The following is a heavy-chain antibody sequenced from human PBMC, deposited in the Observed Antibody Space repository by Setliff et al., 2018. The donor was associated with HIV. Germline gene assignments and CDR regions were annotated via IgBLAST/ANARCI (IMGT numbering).Heavy chain of an antibody. D-gene: IGHD3-10*01. Sequence: GASVKVSCKASGGTFGIYGISWVRQAPGQGLEWMGGTIPMFGTANYAQKFQGRVTITTDESTNTGYMELSSLRSEDTAVYYCAREAADEIWFGELSNPGVNAFDIWGQGTMVTVSS. CDR2: TIPMFGTA. V-gene: IGHV1-69*05. J-gene: IGHJ3*02. CDR1: GGTFGIYG. CDR3: AREAADEIWFGELSNPGVNAFDI.